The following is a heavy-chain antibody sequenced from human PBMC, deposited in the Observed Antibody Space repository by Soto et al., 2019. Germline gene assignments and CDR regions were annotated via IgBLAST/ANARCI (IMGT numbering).Heavy chain of an antibody. CDR2: IKSKTDGGTT. D-gene: IGHD6-6*01. J-gene: IGHJ6*02. CDR1: GFTFSNAW. V-gene: IGHV3-15*01. Sequence: EVQLVESGGGLVKPGGSLRLSCAASGFTFSNAWMSWVRQAPGKGLEWVGRIKSKTDGGTTDYAAPVKGRFTISRDDSKNTLYLQMNSLKTEDTAVYYCTTAVSLEYSSSSWDYYYYGMDVWGQGTTVTVSS. CDR3: TTAVSLEYSSSSWDYYYYGMDV.